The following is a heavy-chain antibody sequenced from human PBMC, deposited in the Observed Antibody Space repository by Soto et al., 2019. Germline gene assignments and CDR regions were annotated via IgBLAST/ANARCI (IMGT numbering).Heavy chain of an antibody. CDR1: GGFVTSGSYY. V-gene: IGHV4-34*01. CDR3: ARVERGTATTVVDAFDI. D-gene: IGHD1-1*01. Sequence: QVQLQQWGAGLLKPSETLSLTCAVYGGFVTSGSYYWSWIRQPPGKGLEWIGEMSHSGGTHFNPSLENRVTISVDTSKIQFTRKMSSVTAANTALYYCARVERGTATTVVDAFDIWGPGTMVTVSS. J-gene: IGHJ3*02. CDR2: MSHSGGT.